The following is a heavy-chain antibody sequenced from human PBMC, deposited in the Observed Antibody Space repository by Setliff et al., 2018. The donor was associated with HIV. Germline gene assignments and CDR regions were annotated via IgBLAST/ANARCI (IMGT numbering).Heavy chain of an antibody. CDR1: GYTFTSVY. J-gene: IGHJ1*01. CDR2: INPSGGRT. V-gene: IGHV1-46*01. Sequence: ASVKVSCKASGYTFTSVYMHWVRQAPGEGLEWVGLINPSGGRTTYAQNFQGRVTMTRDTSTSTAYMELSSLRSDDTAMYYCATDPGYSSTWYSESFQHWGQGTVVTVSS. CDR3: ATDPGYSSTWYSESFQH. D-gene: IGHD6-13*01.